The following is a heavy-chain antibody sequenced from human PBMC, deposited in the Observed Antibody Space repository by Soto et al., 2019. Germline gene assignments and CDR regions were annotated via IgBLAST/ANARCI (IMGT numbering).Heavy chain of an antibody. J-gene: IGHJ6*02. V-gene: IGHV3-33*01. Sequence: GGSLRLSCAASGFTFSSYGMHWVRQAPGKGLEWVAVIWYDGSNKYYADSVKGRFTISRDNSKNTLYLQMNSLRAEDTAVYYCARDRVVVPAARGYYYGMDVWGQGTTVTVSS. CDR2: IWYDGSNK. CDR1: GFTFSSYG. D-gene: IGHD2-2*01. CDR3: ARDRVVVPAARGYYYGMDV.